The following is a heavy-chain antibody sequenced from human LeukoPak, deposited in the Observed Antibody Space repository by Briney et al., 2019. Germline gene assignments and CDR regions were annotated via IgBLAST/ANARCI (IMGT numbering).Heavy chain of an antibody. Sequence: GRSLRLSCAASGFSFSSYAMHCVRQAPGKGLEWVALISSDGSSGYYADSMKGRFTISTDNTTNTVYPQMTSLRGEDTAVYYCAKEGRYTGSYFDPWGQGTLVTVSS. CDR1: GFSFSSYA. CDR2: ISSDGSSG. CDR3: AKEGRYTGSYFDP. D-gene: IGHD1-26*01. J-gene: IGHJ5*02. V-gene: IGHV3-30*18.